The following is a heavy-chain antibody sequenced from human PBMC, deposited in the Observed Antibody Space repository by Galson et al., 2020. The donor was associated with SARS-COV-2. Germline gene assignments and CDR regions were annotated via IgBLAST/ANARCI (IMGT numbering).Heavy chain of an antibody. CDR2: IFPSGTT. CDR1: GASISSGNYY. V-gene: IGHV4-61*09. Sequence: SETLSLTCTVSGASISSGNYYWNWIRQPAGKGLEWIAYIFPSGTTDYNPSLKSRVSISMDTSKNQVSLQLNSVTAADAAVYYCARPHYGSGGPGRHAFDIWGRGTMVTVSS. J-gene: IGHJ3*02. D-gene: IGHD3-10*01. CDR3: ARPHYGSGGPGRHAFDI.